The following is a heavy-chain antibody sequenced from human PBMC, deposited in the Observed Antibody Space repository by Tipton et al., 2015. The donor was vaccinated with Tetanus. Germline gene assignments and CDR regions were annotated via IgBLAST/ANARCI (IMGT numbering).Heavy chain of an antibody. CDR1: GFNFRSYD. Sequence: SLRLSCAASGFNFRSYDMNWVRQAPAKGLEWISSISSGSSGSKTYYADSVKGRFTVSRENAKNTVYLQMNSLRDEDTAVYYCAKDPASRGWFDPWGQGTLVSVSS. CDR3: AKDPASRGWFDP. V-gene: IGHV3-21*04. J-gene: IGHJ5*02. CDR2: ISSGSSGSKT.